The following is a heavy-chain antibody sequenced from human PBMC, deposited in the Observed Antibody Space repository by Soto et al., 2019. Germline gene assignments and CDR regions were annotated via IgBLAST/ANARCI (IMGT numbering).Heavy chain of an antibody. D-gene: IGHD3-22*01. V-gene: IGHV1-69*01. CDR1: GGTFSSYA. CDR2: IIPIFGTA. J-gene: IGHJ3*02. Sequence: QVQLVQSGAEVKKPGSSVKVSCKASGGTFSSYAISWVRQAPGQGLEWMGGIIPIFGTANYAQKFQGRVTITADEYTSTAYMELSSLRSEDTAVYYCASGYYDSSGYTEGDAFDIWGQGTMVTVSS. CDR3: ASGYYDSSGYTEGDAFDI.